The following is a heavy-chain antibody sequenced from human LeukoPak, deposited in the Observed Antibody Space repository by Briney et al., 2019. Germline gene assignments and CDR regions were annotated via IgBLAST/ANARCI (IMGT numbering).Heavy chain of an antibody. J-gene: IGHJ5*02. CDR3: ARGRGGRYWFDP. CDR1: GGSISSYY. CDR2: IYYSGST. Sequence: PSETLSLTCAVSGGSISSYYWSWIRQPPGKGLEWIGYIYYSGSTNYNPSLKSRVTISVDTSKNQFSLRLSSVTAADTAVYYCARGRGGRYWFDPWGQGTLVTASS. D-gene: IGHD5-24*01. V-gene: IGHV4-59*01.